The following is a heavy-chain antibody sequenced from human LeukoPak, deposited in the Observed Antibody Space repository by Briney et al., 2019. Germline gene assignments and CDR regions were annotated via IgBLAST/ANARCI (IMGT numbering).Heavy chain of an antibody. CDR1: GFSIYDYA. J-gene: IGHJ4*02. CDR3: AKYYSDSSSYIDY. CDR2: IRATSGIR. V-gene: IGHV3-23*01. Sequence: GGSLRLSCAGSGFSIYDYAMSWVRQAPGKGLEWVSDIRATSGIRYYADSVKGRFTISRDNSKNTLYLQMNSLRAEDTAVYYCAKYYSDSSSYIDYWGQGTLVTVSS. D-gene: IGHD3-22*01.